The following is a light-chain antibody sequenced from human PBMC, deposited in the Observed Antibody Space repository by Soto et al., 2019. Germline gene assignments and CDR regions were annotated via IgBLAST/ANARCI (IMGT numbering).Light chain of an antibody. CDR3: QQSYSRPWT. CDR1: QSISSY. V-gene: IGKV1-39*01. Sequence: DTQMTPSPSSLLQSXGDRITIAXXASQSISSYLNWYQQKPGKAPKLLIYAASSLQSGVPSRFSGSRSGTDFTLTISSLQSEDFATYYCQQSYSRPWTFGQGTKVDIK. J-gene: IGKJ1*01. CDR2: AAS.